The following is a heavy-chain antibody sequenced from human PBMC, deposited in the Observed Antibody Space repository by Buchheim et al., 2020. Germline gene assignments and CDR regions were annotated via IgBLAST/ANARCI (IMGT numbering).Heavy chain of an antibody. J-gene: IGHJ4*02. D-gene: IGHD5-12*01. CDR2: IIPILGIA. V-gene: IGHV1-69*04. CDR1: GGTFSSYA. CDR3: ARSVDGRHPYYFDY. Sequence: QVQLVQSGAEVKKPGSSVRVSCKASGGTFSSYAISWVRQAPGQGLEWMGRIIPILGIANYAQKFQGRVTITADNSTSTVYMELNSQRSEDTAIYYCARSVDGRHPYYFDYGGQGTL.